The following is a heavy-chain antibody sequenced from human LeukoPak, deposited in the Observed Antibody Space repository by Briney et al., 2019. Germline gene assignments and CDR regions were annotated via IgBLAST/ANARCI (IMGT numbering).Heavy chain of an antibody. J-gene: IGHJ4*02. CDR3: ARADNYGYIDY. V-gene: IGHV4-34*01. CDR2: INHSGST. CDR1: GGSFSGYY. D-gene: IGHD5-18*01. Sequence: SETLSLTCAVYGGSFSGYYWSWIRQPPGKGLEWIGEINHSGSTNYNPSLKSRVTISVDTSKNQFSLKLNSVTAADTAVYYCARADNYGYIDYWGQGTLATVSS.